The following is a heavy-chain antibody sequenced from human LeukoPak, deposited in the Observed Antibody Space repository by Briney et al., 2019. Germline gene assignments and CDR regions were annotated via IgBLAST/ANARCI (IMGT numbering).Heavy chain of an antibody. J-gene: IGHJ4*02. Sequence: GGSLRLSCAASGXTFSSYWVNWVRQAPGQGLEWVANINPGGSEKYYVDSVKGRFTISRDNAKNSLYLEMNSLRAEDTAVYYCAAGGVYWGQGTLVTVSS. CDR3: AAGGVY. CDR1: GXTFSSYW. CDR2: INPGGSEK. V-gene: IGHV3-7*02.